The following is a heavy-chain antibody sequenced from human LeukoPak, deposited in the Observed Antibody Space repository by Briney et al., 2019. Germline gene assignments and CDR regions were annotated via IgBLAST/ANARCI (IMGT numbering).Heavy chain of an antibody. CDR2: IIPIFGTA. CDR1: VATFSSYA. D-gene: IGHD5/OR15-5a*01. Sequence: GASVKVSCKASVATFSSYAISWVRQAPGQGLEWLGGIIPIFGTANYAQKFQGRVTITADESTSTAYMELSSLRSEDTAVYYCARDLRVVSSGYFDLWGRGTLVTVSS. J-gene: IGHJ2*01. CDR3: ARDLRVVSSGYFDL. V-gene: IGHV1-69*13.